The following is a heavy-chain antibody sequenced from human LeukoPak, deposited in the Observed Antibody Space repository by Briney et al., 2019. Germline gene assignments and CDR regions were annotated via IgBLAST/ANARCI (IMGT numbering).Heavy chain of an antibody. D-gene: IGHD1-26*01. V-gene: IGHV3-7*01. CDR1: GFTFSSSW. CDR2: IKEDGSEK. Sequence: GGSLRLSCAASGFTFSSSWMSWVRQAPGKGLEWVANIKEDGSEKYYVDSVKGRFTISRDNAENSLYLQMNSLRAEDTAVYYCARDGAYSGSYRAAFDIWGQGTMVTVSS. CDR3: ARDGAYSGSYRAAFDI. J-gene: IGHJ3*02.